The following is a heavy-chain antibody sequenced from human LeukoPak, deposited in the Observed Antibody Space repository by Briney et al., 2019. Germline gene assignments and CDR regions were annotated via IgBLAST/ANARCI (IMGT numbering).Heavy chain of an antibody. Sequence: PVGSLRLSCAASGFTFSSYGMTWVRQAPGKGLEWVSYISSSSSTIYYADSVKGRFTISRDNAKNSLYLQMNSLRAEDTAVYYCARDLSGVTGYTYGRGIDYWGQGTLVTVSS. CDR3: ARDLSGVTGYTYGRGIDY. D-gene: IGHD5-18*01. CDR2: ISSSSSTI. CDR1: GFTFSSYG. J-gene: IGHJ4*02. V-gene: IGHV3-48*01.